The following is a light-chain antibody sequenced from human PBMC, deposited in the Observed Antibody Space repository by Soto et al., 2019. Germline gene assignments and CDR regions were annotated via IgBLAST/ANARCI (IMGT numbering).Light chain of an antibody. CDR2: EVS. Sequence: QSVLTQPPSASGSPGQSVTISCTGTSSDVGGYNYVSWYQQHPGKAPKLMIYEVSKRPSGVPARFSGSKSGNTASLTVSGLQGDDEADYCCCSYAGNFYVFGTGTKLTVL. CDR3: CSYAGNFYV. V-gene: IGLV2-8*01. CDR1: SSDVGGYNY. J-gene: IGLJ1*01.